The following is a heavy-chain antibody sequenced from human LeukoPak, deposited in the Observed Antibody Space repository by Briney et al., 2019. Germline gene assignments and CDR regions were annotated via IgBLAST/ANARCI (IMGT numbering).Heavy chain of an antibody. V-gene: IGHV1-24*01. CDR2: FDPEDGET. J-gene: IGHJ4*02. Sequence: ASVKVSCKVSGYTLTELSMHWVRQAPGKGLEWMGGFDPEDGETIYAQKFQGRVTMTEDTSTDTAYMELSSLRSEDTAVYYCASSIAAAGLFDYRGQGTLVTVSS. D-gene: IGHD6-13*01. CDR3: ASSIAAAGLFDY. CDR1: GYTLTELS.